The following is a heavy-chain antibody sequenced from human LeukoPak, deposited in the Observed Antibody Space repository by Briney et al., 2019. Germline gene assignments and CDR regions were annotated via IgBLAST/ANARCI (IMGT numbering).Heavy chain of an antibody. CDR1: GFTFSSYG. D-gene: IGHD2-2*01. CDR3: VKGSRAVVVSRNPFDDYYYYYMDV. CDR2: ISGSGGST. J-gene: IGHJ6*03. V-gene: IGHV3-23*01. Sequence: GGSLRLSCAGSGFTFSSYGMSWVRQTPGKGLEWVSAISGSGGSTYYADSVKGRFTVSRDNSKNTLHVQMNSLRAEDTAVYYCVKGSRAVVVSRNPFDDYYYYYMDVWGIGTTVTISS.